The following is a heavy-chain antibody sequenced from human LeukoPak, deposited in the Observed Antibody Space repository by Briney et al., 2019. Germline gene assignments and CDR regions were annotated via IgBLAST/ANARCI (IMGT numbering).Heavy chain of an antibody. CDR3: AKGSYYDILTGYSWFDP. J-gene: IGHJ5*02. D-gene: IGHD3-9*01. Sequence: GRSLRLSCAASGFTFDDYAMHCVRQAPGKGLEWVSGISWNSGSIGYADSVKGRFTISRDNAKNSLYLQMNSLRAEDTALYYCAKGSYYDILTGYSWFDPWGQGTLVTVSS. CDR2: ISWNSGSI. CDR1: GFTFDDYA. V-gene: IGHV3-9*01.